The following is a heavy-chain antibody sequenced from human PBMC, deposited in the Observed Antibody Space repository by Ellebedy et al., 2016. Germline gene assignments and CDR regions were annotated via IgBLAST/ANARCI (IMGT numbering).Heavy chain of an antibody. CDR1: GDSVSSNSAA. J-gene: IGHJ6*02. V-gene: IGHV6-1*01. CDR2: TYYRSKWYY. D-gene: IGHD3-10*01. CDR3: ARDYPPVRGVIAIEARDYDYGMDV. Sequence: SQTLSLTCAISGDSVSSNSAAWNWIRQSPSRGLEWLGRTYYRSKWYYDYAVSVRSRITINPDTSKNQFSLQLNSVTPEDTAVYYCARDYPPVRGVIAIEARDYDYGMDVWGQGTTVTVS.